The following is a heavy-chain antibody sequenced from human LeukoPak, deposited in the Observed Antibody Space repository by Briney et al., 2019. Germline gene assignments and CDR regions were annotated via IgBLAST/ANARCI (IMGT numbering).Heavy chain of an antibody. J-gene: IGHJ4*02. Sequence: PGRSLGLSCAASGFTFGRYGMHWVRQAPGKGLEWVAVIWYDGSNKYYADSVKGRFTISRDNSKTTLYLQMNSLRLDDTAVYYCAKDIDGYNPGYFDYWGQGTLVTVSS. D-gene: IGHD5-24*01. CDR2: IWYDGSNK. CDR1: GFTFGRYG. V-gene: IGHV3-33*06. CDR3: AKDIDGYNPGYFDY.